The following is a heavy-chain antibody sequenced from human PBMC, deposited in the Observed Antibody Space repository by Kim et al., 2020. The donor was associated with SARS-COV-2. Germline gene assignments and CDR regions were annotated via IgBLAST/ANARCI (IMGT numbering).Heavy chain of an antibody. V-gene: IGHV3-74*01. CDR2: SNPDGSST. Sequence: GGSLRLSCAASGFTFSGYGMHWVRQAPGKGLVWVSRSNPDGSSTFYADSVKGRFTISRDNAKNTLYLQMNSLRAEDTAVYYCARGAYYGMNVWGQGTTFT. CDR3: ARGAYYGMNV. CDR1: GFTFSGYG. J-gene: IGHJ6*02.